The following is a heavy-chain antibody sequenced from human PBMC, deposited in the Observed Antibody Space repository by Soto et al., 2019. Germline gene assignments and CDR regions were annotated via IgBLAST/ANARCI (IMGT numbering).Heavy chain of an antibody. D-gene: IGHD6-6*01. J-gene: IGHJ6*02. Sequence: VQLVQSGAEVKKPGSSVKVSCKASGGTFSSYAISWVRQAPGQGLEWMGGSIPIFGTANSAQKFQGRVTITADESTSTAYMELSSLRSEDTAVYYCARDSSSTPHYYYGMDVWGQGTTVTVSS. V-gene: IGHV1-69*12. CDR1: GGTFSSYA. CDR2: SIPIFGTA. CDR3: ARDSSSTPHYYYGMDV.